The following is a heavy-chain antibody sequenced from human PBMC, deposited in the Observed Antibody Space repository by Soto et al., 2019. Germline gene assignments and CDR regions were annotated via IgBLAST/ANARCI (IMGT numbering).Heavy chain of an antibody. J-gene: IGHJ5*02. CDR3: ARVVVVTAQWFDP. V-gene: IGHV4-61*01. CDR1: GGSVSSGSYY. Sequence: SETLSLTCTVSGGSVSSGSYYWSWIRQPPGKGLEWIGYIYYSGSTNYNPSLKSRVTISVDTSKNQFSLKLSSVTAADTAVYYCARVVVVTAQWFDPWGQGTLVTVSS. CDR2: IYYSGST. D-gene: IGHD2-21*02.